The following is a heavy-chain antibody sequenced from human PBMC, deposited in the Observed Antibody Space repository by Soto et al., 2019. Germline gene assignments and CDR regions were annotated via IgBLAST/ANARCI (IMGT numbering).Heavy chain of an antibody. CDR1: GGSISRYS. Sequence: SETLSLTCTVSGGSISRYSWSWVRQPPGKGLEWIGYIYYSGSTHYNPSLKSRVTISVDTSKNQCSRKLSSVTAADTAVYYCAREDSGGSCFDYWGQGTRVTVSA. CDR2: IYYSGST. D-gene: IGHD2-15*01. V-gene: IGHV4-59*01. J-gene: IGHJ4*02. CDR3: AREDSGGSCFDY.